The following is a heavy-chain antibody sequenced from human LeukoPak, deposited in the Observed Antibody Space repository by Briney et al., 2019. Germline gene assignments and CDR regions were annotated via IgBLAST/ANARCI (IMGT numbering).Heavy chain of an antibody. CDR3: ARDPYYCDSSGYVDY. CDR2: ISYDGSDK. Sequence: GGSLRLSCAASGFTFSSNAMHWVRQAPGKGLEWVAVISYDGSDKYYADSVKGRFTISRDNSKSTLDLEMNSLRAEDTAVYYCARDPYYCDSSGYVDYWGQGTLVTVSS. CDR1: GFTFSSNA. D-gene: IGHD3-22*01. V-gene: IGHV3-30*01. J-gene: IGHJ4*02.